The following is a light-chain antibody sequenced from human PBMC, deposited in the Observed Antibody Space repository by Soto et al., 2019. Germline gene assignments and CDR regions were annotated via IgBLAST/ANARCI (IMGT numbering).Light chain of an antibody. CDR3: CSYAGSTTFVV. V-gene: IGLV2-23*03. J-gene: IGLJ2*01. CDR1: SSDVGSYNL. CDR2: EGS. Sequence: QSALTQPASVSGSPGQSITISCTGTSSDVGSYNLVSWYQQHPGKAPKLIIYEGSKWPSGVSDRFSGSKSGNTASLTISGLQAEDEADYYCCSYAGSTTFVVFGGGTQLTVL.